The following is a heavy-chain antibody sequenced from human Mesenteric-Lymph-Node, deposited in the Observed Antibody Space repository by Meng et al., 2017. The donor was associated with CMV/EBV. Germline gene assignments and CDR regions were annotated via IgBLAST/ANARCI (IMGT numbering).Heavy chain of an antibody. CDR2: ISSSGSTI. Sequence: GESLKISCAASGFTFSDYYMSWIRQAPGKGLGWVSYISSSGSTIYYADSVKGRFTISRDNAKNTLYLQMNSLRAEDTAVYYCARGYCSSISCLFDYWGQGTLVTVSS. CDR3: ARGYCSSISCLFDY. D-gene: IGHD2-2*01. CDR1: GFTFSDYY. J-gene: IGHJ4*02. V-gene: IGHV3-11*04.